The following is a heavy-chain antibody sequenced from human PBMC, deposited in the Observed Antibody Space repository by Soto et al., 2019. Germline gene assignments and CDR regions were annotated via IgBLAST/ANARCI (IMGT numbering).Heavy chain of an antibody. CDR3: ARVLGYCSSTSCYGEYYFGY. J-gene: IGHJ4*02. V-gene: IGHV1-18*01. CDR2: ISAYNGNT. CDR1: GYTFTSYG. D-gene: IGHD2-2*01. Sequence: ASVKVSCKASGYTFTSYGISWVRQAPGQGLEWMGWISAYNGNTNYAQKLQGRVTMTTDTSTSTAYMELRSLRSDDTAVYYCARVLGYCSSTSCYGEYYFGYWGQGTLVTVSS.